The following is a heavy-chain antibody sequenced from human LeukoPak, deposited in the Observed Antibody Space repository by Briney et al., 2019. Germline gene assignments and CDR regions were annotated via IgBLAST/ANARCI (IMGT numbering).Heavy chain of an antibody. V-gene: IGHV4-59*08. Sequence: PSETLSLTCTVSGGSISSYYWSWIRQPPGKGLEWIGYIYYSGSTNYNPSLKSRVTISVDTSKNQFSLKLSSVTAADTAVYYCASIAAAGGYGMDVWGQGTTVTVSS. J-gene: IGHJ6*02. D-gene: IGHD6-13*01. CDR3: ASIAAAGGYGMDV. CDR1: GGSISSYY. CDR2: IYYSGST.